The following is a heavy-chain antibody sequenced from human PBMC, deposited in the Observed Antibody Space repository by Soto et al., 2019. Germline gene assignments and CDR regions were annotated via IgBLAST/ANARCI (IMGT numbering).Heavy chain of an antibody. V-gene: IGHV1-69*02. CDR1: GGTFSSYT. D-gene: IGHD2-2*01. Sequence: SVKVSCKASGGTFSSYTISWVRQAPGQGLEWMGRIIPILGIANYAQKFQGRVTITADKSTSTAYMELSSLRSEDTAVYYCASSLNCSSTSCYAGDDAFDIWGQGTMVTVSS. J-gene: IGHJ3*02. CDR3: ASSLNCSSTSCYAGDDAFDI. CDR2: IIPILGIA.